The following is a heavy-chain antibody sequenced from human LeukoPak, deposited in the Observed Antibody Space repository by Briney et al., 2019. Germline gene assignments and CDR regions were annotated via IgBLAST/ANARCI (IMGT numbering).Heavy chain of an antibody. CDR1: GGTFSTYA. V-gene: IGHV1-69*05. Sequence: SVKVPCKASGGTFSTYAITWVRQAPGQGLKWMGKIIPFFGTANYAQKFQGRVTITTDESTSTAYMELSSLRSDDTAVYYCARRETLGYCTGGSCYSASDIWGQGTMVTVSS. CDR3: ARRETLGYCTGGSCYSASDI. J-gene: IGHJ3*02. CDR2: IIPFFGTA. D-gene: IGHD2-15*01.